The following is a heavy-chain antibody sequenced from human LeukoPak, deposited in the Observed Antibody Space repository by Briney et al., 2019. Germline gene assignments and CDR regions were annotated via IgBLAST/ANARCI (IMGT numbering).Heavy chain of an antibody. D-gene: IGHD5-18*01. CDR1: GFTFSNYA. CDR3: ARGTPRSHRIQLWTYFDY. J-gene: IGHJ4*02. CDR2: ISYDGSNK. V-gene: IGHV3-30*04. Sequence: PGRSLRLSCAASGFTFSNYAMHWVRQAPGKGLEWVAVISYDGSNKYYADSVKGRFTISRDNSKNTLYLQMNSLRAEDTAVYYCARGTPRSHRIQLWTYFDYWGQGTLVTVSS.